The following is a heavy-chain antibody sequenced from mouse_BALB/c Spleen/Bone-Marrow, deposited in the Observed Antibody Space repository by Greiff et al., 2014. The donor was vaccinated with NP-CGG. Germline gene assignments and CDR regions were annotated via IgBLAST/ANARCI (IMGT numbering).Heavy chain of an antibody. CDR2: IWAGGST. CDR3: ARYYYGFLDY. J-gene: IGHJ2*01. CDR1: GFSLTSYG. Sequence: QVQLKESGPGLVAPSQSPSITCTVSGFSLTSYGVHWVRQPPGKGPEWLGVIWAGGSTNYNSTLMSRLSISKDNSKSQVFLKMNSLQTDDTAMYYCARYYYGFLDYWGQGTTLTVSS. D-gene: IGHD1-2*01. V-gene: IGHV2-9*02.